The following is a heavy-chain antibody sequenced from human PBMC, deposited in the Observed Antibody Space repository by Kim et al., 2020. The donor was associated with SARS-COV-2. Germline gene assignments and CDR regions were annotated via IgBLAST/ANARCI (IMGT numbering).Heavy chain of an antibody. Sequence: GGSLRLSCAASGFTLSTYRMNWVRQAPGKGLEWVSSVSETSSYIYYADSVRGRFTISRDNAKNSLYLQINSLRAEDTAVYYCARGDLLTGYQQYFDLWGRGTLVTVSS. CDR2: VSETSSYI. J-gene: IGHJ2*01. CDR1: GFTLSTYR. CDR3: ARGDLLTGYQQYFDL. V-gene: IGHV3-21*01. D-gene: IGHD3-9*01.